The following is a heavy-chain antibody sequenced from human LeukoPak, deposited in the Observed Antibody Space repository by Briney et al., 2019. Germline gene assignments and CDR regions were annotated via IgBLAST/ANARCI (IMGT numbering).Heavy chain of an antibody. CDR1: GFTFSSYG. V-gene: IGHV3-33*08. D-gene: IGHD3-22*01. CDR3: ARGGSVAYYYDSSGYYYVDY. J-gene: IGHJ4*02. Sequence: PGGSLRLSCAPSGFTFSSYGMHWVRQAPGKGLEWVAIIRYDGSNKYYADSVKGRFTISRDNSKNTLYLQMNSLRAEDTAVYYCARGGSVAYYYDSSGYYYVDYWGQGTLVTVSS. CDR2: IRYDGSNK.